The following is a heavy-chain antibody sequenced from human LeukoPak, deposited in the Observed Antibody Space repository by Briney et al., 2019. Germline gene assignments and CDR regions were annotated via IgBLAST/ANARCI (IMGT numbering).Heavy chain of an antibody. CDR2: IYYSGST. CDR3: ARGKFLRYSSSSQNFDY. J-gene: IGHJ4*02. V-gene: IGHV4-59*01. D-gene: IGHD6-6*01. Sequence: SETLSLTCTVSGGSISTYYWSWIRQPPGKRLEWIGYIYYSGSTNYNPSLKSRVTISVDTSKNQFSLKLNSVTAADTAVYYCARGKFLRYSSSSQNFDYWGQGTLVTVSS. CDR1: GGSISTYY.